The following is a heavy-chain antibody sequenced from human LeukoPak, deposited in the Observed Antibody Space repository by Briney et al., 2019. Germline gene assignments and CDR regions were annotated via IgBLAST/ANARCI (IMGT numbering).Heavy chain of an antibody. CDR1: GFTFSSDA. Sequence: PGTSLRLSCAASGFTFSSDAMHWVRQAPGKGLEWVAIILSDGRNKYYADSVKGRFTISRDNSKNTLYLQINSLRAEDTALYYCAKDRRNSWTTDYWGQGTMVTVSS. CDR3: AKDRRNSWTTDY. D-gene: IGHD6-13*01. CDR2: ILSDGRNK. J-gene: IGHJ4*02. V-gene: IGHV3-30*18.